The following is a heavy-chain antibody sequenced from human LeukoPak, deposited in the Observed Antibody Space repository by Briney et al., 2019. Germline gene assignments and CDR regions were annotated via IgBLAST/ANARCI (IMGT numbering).Heavy chain of an antibody. V-gene: IGHV3-74*01. CDR1: GFPFSSYW. D-gene: IGHD1-26*01. CDR2: INSDGSST. CDR3: ASSGSYFDY. Sequence: QPGGSLRLSCAASGFPFSSYWMHWVRQAPGKGLVWVSRINSDGSSTSYADSVKGRFTISRDNAKNTLNLQINSLRAEDTAVYYCASSGSYFDYWGQGTLVTVSS. J-gene: IGHJ4*02.